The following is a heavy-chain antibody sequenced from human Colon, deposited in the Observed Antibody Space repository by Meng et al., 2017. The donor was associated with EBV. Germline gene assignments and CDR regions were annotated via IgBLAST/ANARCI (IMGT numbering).Heavy chain of an antibody. CDR2: ISHSGST. D-gene: IGHD4-17*01. CDR3: ARRTTVNLRSFDS. J-gene: IGHJ4*02. CDR1: GGSFSGYY. V-gene: IGHV4-34*01. Sequence: QGQLQQGGAGFLKTSETLSLTCAGPGGSFSGYYWSWIRQAPGKGLEWIGEISHSGSTKFNPSLESRVSISVDTSENQVSLKLTSVTAADTAVYYCARRTTVNLRSFDSWGQGTLVTVSS.